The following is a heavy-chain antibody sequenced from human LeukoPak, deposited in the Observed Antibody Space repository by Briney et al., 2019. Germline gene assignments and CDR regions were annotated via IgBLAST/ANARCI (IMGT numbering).Heavy chain of an antibody. CDR2: IYYSGST. CDR3: ARQYYYDSSGYPRGWFDP. D-gene: IGHD3-22*01. J-gene: IGHJ5*02. CDR1: GGSISSGDYY. Sequence: SETLSLTCTVSGGSISSGDYYWSWIRQPPGKGLEWIGYIYYSGSTYYNPSLKSRVTISVDTSKNQFSLKLSSVTAADTAVYYCARQYYYDSSGYPRGWFDPWGQGTLVTVSS. V-gene: IGHV4-30-4*01.